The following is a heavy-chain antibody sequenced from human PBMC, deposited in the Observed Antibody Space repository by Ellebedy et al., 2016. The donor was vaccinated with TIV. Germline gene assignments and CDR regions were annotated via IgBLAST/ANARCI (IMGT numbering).Heavy chain of an antibody. CDR2: IIPILGIA. Sequence: AASVKVSCKASGGTFSSYSINWVRQAPGQGLAWMGRIIPILGIAKYAQNFQGRVTITADKSTSTAYMELRGLTSDDTAVYYCATTVTTNFYYGLDVWGQGTTVTVSS. J-gene: IGHJ6*02. D-gene: IGHD4-17*01. V-gene: IGHV1-69*02. CDR1: GGTFSSYS. CDR3: ATTVTTNFYYGLDV.